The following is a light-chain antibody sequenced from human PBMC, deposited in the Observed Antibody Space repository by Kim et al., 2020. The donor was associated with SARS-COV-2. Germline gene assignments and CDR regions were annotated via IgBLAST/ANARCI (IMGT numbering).Light chain of an antibody. CDR1: ESVSSRD. CDR2: GAS. J-gene: IGKJ5*01. Sequence: LSPGERVTLSCRASESVSSRDLAWNQQRPGQAPRLLIYGASSRATGIPDRFSGSGSGRDFTLTISRLEPEDFAVYYCQRYGSSITFGQGTRLEIK. V-gene: IGKV3-20*01. CDR3: QRYGSSIT.